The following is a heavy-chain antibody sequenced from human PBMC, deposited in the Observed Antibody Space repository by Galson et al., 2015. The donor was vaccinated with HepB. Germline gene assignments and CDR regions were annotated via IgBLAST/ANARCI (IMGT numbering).Heavy chain of an antibody. CDR2: IYYSGST. CDR1: GFTFSSYS. Sequence: LRLSCAASGFTFSSYSMNWVRQPPGKGLEWIGYIYYSGSTNYNPSLKSRVTISVDTSKNQFSLKLSSVPGVGITTSLDYWGQGTLVTVSS. CDR3: Y. J-gene: IGHJ4*02. V-gene: IGHV4-59*01. D-gene: IGHD4-11*01.